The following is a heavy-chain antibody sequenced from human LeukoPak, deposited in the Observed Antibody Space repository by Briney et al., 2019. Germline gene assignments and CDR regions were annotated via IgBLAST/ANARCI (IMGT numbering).Heavy chain of an antibody. CDR1: GFTFGDSA. D-gene: IGHD4-23*01. CDR2: ISADGATT. J-gene: IGHJ4*02. V-gene: IGHV3-43*02. Sequence: GGSLRLSCAASGFTFGDSAMHWVRQAPGKSLEWVSLISADGATTYYADSVKGRSTFSRDNSEKSLSLQMNSLRTEDTAFYYCAKDAYDYGGNSLDYWGQGTLVTVSS. CDR3: AKDAYDYGGNSLDY.